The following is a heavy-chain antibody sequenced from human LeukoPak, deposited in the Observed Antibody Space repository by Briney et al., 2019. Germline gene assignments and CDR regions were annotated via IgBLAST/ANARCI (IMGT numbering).Heavy chain of an antibody. CDR2: IWYDGSNK. V-gene: IGHV3-33*01. CDR1: GFTLSSYG. J-gene: IGHJ5*02. D-gene: IGHD5-12*01. Sequence: PGRSLRLSCAASGFTLSSYGMHWVRQAPGKGLEWVAVIWYDGSNKYYADSVKGRFTISRDNSKNTLYLQMNSLRAEDTAVYYCARDSVWLREPWGQGTLVTVSS. CDR3: ARDSVWLREP.